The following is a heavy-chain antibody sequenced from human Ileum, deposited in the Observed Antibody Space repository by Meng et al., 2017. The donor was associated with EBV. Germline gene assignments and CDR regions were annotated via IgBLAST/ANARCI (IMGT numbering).Heavy chain of an antibody. CDR2: IRAYKGDT. CDR3: ARPVGHQQKLDH. V-gene: IGHV1-18*01. CDR1: GYSFCNYA. J-gene: IGHJ4*02. D-gene: IGHD6-13*01. Sequence: VRRVQVGDEGKNHGVAVKVALKDCGYSFCNYASRWVRKATGEGLEWLTWIRAYKGDTNYVQKFQERVTMTRDKSTKTVYMELRRLRSDDTAVYSCARPVGHQQKLDHWGQGTLVTVSS.